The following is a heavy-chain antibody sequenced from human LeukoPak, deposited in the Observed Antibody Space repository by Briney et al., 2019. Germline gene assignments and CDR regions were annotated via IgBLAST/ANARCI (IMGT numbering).Heavy chain of an antibody. V-gene: IGHV3-23*01. CDR1: GFTFSSYA. J-gene: IGHJ4*02. Sequence: GGSLRLSCAASGFTFSSYAMSWVRQAPGKGLEWVSTISGSGGSTYYADSVKGRFTISRDNSKNTLYLQMNSLRAEDTAVYYCAKALRGATCFDYWGQGTLVTVSS. D-gene: IGHD1-26*01. CDR2: ISGSGGST. CDR3: AKALRGATCFDY.